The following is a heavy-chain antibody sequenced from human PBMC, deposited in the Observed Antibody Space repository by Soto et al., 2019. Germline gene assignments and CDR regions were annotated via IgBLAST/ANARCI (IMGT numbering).Heavy chain of an antibody. Sequence: GGSLRLSCAASGFTFSSYGMHWVRQAPGKGLEWVAVISYDGSNKYYADSVKGRFTISRDNSKNTLYLQMNSLRAEDTAVYYFAKVLGQQLVQDYYYYGMDVWGQGTTVTVSS. J-gene: IGHJ6*02. CDR3: AKVLGQQLVQDYYYYGMDV. D-gene: IGHD6-13*01. CDR1: GFTFSSYG. CDR2: ISYDGSNK. V-gene: IGHV3-30*18.